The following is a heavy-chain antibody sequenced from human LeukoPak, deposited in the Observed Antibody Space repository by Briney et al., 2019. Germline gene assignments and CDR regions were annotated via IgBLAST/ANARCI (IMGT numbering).Heavy chain of an antibody. CDR2: FYYSGST. D-gene: IGHD4-17*01. J-gene: IGHJ5*02. Sequence: SETLSLTCTVSGDSISSSTYYWGWLRQPPGKGLEWIGSFYYSGSTYYNPSLKSRVTISVDTSKNQFSLKLSSVTAADTAVYYCARTSTVTTRWFDPWGQGTLVTVSS. CDR3: ARTSTVTTRWFDP. CDR1: GDSISSSTYY. V-gene: IGHV4-39*01.